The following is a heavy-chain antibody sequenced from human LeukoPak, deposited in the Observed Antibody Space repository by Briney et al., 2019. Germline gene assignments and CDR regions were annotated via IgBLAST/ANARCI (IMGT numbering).Heavy chain of an antibody. J-gene: IGHJ6*02. CDR2: IYYSGST. Sequence: SETLSLTCAVYGGSFSGYYWSWIRQPPGKGLEWIGYIYYSGSTNYNPSLKSRVTISVDTSKNQFSLKLSSVTAADTAVYYCARVGPNPTRYYYYGMDVWGQGTTVTVSS. CDR1: GGSFSGYY. CDR3: ARVGPNPTRYYYYGMDV. V-gene: IGHV4-59*01.